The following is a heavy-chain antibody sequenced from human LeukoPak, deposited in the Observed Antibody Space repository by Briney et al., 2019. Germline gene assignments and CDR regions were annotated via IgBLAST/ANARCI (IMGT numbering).Heavy chain of an antibody. V-gene: IGHV3-33*01. Sequence: PGRSLRLSCAASGFTFSSYGMHWVRQAPGKGLEWVAVIWYDGSNKYYADSVKGRFTISRDNSKNTLYLQMNSLRAEDTAVYYCARGYSAGNFQHWGQGTLVTVSS. J-gene: IGHJ1*01. CDR1: GFTFSSYG. CDR3: ARGYSAGNFQH. D-gene: IGHD5-18*01. CDR2: IWYDGSNK.